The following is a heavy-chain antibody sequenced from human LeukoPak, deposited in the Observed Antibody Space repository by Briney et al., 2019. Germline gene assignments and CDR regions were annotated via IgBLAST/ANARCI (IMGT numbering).Heavy chain of an antibody. V-gene: IGHV3-48*03. CDR1: EFTFSNYE. CDR3: VLGGLYVVVTVEKYYYGIDV. CDR2: ISSSGNTK. D-gene: IGHD2-21*02. J-gene: IGHJ6*04. Sequence: PGGSLRLSCAAPEFTFSNYEMKWVRQAPGKGLEWVAYISSSGNTKYYADYVRGRFTLSRDNAKNSLYLQMNSLRAEDTAVYYCVLGGLYVVVTVEKYYYGIDVWGKGTTVTVSS.